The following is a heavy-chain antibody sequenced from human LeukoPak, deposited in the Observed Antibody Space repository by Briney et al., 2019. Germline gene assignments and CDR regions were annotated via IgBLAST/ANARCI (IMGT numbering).Heavy chain of an antibody. CDR2: IGARGDVT. CDR1: GFAFSGYA. J-gene: IGHJ5*02. V-gene: IGHV3-23*01. Sequence: PGGSLRLSCTVSGFAFSGYAMSWVRQAPGKGPVWVSSIGARGDVTYSADSVKGRFTISRDNAKNSLYLQMNSLRAEDTAVYHCARENFRSWDYKLLSNNWLDPWGQGTLVTVS. D-gene: IGHD2-2*01. CDR3: ARENFRSWDYKLLSNNWLDP.